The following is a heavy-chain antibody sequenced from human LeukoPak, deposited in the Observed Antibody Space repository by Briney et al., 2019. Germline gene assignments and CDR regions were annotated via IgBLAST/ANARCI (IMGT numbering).Heavy chain of an antibody. J-gene: IGHJ3*02. CDR3: AREGPRNYFDSSGPGPFDI. Sequence: ASVKVSCKASGYTFTSYYMHWVRQAAGQGLEWMGVINPSDRSTSYAQKFPGRVTMTRDTSTSTVYMELSSLRSEDTAVYYCAREGPRNYFDSSGPGPFDIWGQGTMVTVSS. V-gene: IGHV1-46*01. CDR1: GYTFTSYY. CDR2: INPSDRST. D-gene: IGHD3-22*01.